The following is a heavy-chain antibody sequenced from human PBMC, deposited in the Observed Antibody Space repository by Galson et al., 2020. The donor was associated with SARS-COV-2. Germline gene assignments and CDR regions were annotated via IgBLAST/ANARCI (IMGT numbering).Heavy chain of an antibody. V-gene: IGHV3-33*01. D-gene: IGHD3-22*01. CDR3: ARDPYYYDSSGYYYRPSSAREYYCGMDV. CDR1: GFTFSSYG. Sequence: GGSLRLSCAASGFTFSSYGMHWVRQAPGKGLEWVAVIWYDGSNKYYADSVKGRFTISRDNSKNTLYLQMNSLRAEDTAVYYCARDPYYYDSSGYYYRPSSAREYYCGMDVWGQGTTVTVSS. J-gene: IGHJ6*02. CDR2: IWYDGSNK.